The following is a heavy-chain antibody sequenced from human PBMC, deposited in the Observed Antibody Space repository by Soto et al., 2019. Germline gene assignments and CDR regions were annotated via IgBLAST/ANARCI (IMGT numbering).Heavy chain of an antibody. V-gene: IGHV4-59*08. D-gene: IGHD3-10*01. CDR2: FYYTGIT. CDR1: GGSISNYY. J-gene: IGHJ4*01. CDR3: ARHVVESLSFGERVHHFDS. Sequence: QVQLQESGPGLVKPSETLSLTCTVSGGSISNYYWSWIRQPPGKGLEWIGYFYYTGITNYNPSLKSRISMSVDTSKNQFSLKLSSVTAADTAVYYCARHVVESLSFGERVHHFDSWGHGPLVTVSS.